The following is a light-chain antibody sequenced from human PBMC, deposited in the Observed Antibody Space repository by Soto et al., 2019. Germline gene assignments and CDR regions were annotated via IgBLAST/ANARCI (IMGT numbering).Light chain of an antibody. V-gene: IGKV3-11*01. CDR2: HTF. CDR3: VQRNTWPGT. J-gene: IGKJ1*01. Sequence: IVLTQSPATLSLSPGARATLSCRASQSVSNYLAWYQQKPGQAPRLLIYHTFNRATGIPARFSGSGSGTDFTLTISCLEPEYRAVDFWVQRNTWPGTSGQGTKVEIK. CDR1: QSVSNY.